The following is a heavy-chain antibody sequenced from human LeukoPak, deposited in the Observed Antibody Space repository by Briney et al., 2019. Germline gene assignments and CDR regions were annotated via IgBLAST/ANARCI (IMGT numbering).Heavy chain of an antibody. V-gene: IGHV1-18*01. J-gene: IGHJ5*02. Sequence: ASVKVSCKASGYTFTSYGISWVRQAPGQGLEWMGWISAYNGNTNYAQKLQGRVTMTTDTSTSTAYIELRSLRSDDTAVYYCARHSSSITASWFDPWGQGTLVTVSS. D-gene: IGHD6-13*01. CDR1: GYTFTSYG. CDR2: ISAYNGNT. CDR3: ARHSSSITASWFDP.